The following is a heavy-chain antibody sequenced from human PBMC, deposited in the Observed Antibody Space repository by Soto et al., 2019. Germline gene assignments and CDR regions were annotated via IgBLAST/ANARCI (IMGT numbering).Heavy chain of an antibody. CDR1: GFTFSSYA. J-gene: IGHJ6*02. CDR3: AKGRSSRAGTYGMDV. V-gene: IGHV3-23*01. D-gene: IGHD1-1*01. Sequence: PGGSLRLSCAASGFTFSSYAMNWVHQAPGKGLEWVSAISGGGDYTYYADSMKGRFTISRDNSKNTLRLQMNSLRAEDTAVYYCAKGRSSRAGTYGMDVWGQGTTVTVSS. CDR2: ISGGGDYT.